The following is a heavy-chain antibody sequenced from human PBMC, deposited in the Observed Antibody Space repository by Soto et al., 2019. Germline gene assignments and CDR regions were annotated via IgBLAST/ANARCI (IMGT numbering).Heavy chain of an antibody. V-gene: IGHV3-48*03. CDR3: AREGEGAQLWLRCLDY. CDR1: GFTFSNYE. CDR2: ISSSGSTI. J-gene: IGHJ4*02. Sequence: EVQLVESGGGLVQPGGSLRLSCAASGFTFSNYEMNWVRQAPGKGLEWVSYISSSGSTIYYADSVKGRFTISRDNAKNSLYRQMNSLRAEDTAVYYCAREGEGAQLWLRCLDYWGQGTLVTVSS. D-gene: IGHD5-18*01.